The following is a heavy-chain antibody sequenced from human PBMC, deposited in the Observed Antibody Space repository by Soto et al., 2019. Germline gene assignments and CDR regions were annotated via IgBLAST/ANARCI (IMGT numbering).Heavy chain of an antibody. Sequence: QITLKESGPTLAKPTQTLTLTCTFSGFSLSTPGVGVGWIRQTPGKALEWLALIYWDDDKRYSPPLESRLTITKDTSKNQVILTMTNMDTVDTATYYCAHRDEDYYCAMDDWGKGTTVTVSS. CDR1: GFSLSTPGVG. CDR2: IYWDDDK. J-gene: IGHJ6*04. CDR3: AHRDEDYYCAMDD. V-gene: IGHV2-5*02.